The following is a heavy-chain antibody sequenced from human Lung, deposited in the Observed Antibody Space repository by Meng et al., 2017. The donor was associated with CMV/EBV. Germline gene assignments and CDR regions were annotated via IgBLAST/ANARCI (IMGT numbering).Heavy chain of an antibody. D-gene: IGHD6-13*01. CDR3: AKSWDGMDV. V-gene: IGHV3-21*01. CDR2: ISSTGTYI. J-gene: IGHJ6*01. Sequence: GGSLRLSCAASGFTFSAYAINWVRQAPGKGLEWVSSISSTGTYIYYADSVKGRFTISRDNDKNSLYRQMNSLRAGDTAVYYCAKSWDGMDVWDQGTTVTVSS. CDR1: GFTFSAYA.